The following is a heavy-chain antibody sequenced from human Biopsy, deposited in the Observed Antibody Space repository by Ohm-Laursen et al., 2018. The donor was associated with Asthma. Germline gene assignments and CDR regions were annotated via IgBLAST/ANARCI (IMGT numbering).Heavy chain of an antibody. Sequence: SLSLTCAASVLTFSSYGMVWVRLAPGKGLEWVALISNDGANKFYADPVQGRFTTSRDNSKNTLYLQMHSLKIEDTAVYFCARQVKSTVFGVSYKKFDFWGQGTLVAVSS. V-gene: IGHV3-30*03. J-gene: IGHJ4*02. CDR2: ISNDGANK. CDR1: VLTFSSYG. D-gene: IGHD3-3*01. CDR3: ARQVKSTVFGVSYKKFDF.